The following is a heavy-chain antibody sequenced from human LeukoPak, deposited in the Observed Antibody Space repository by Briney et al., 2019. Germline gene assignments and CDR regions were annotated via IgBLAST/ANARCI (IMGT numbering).Heavy chain of an antibody. CDR3: ARDLGFRYGY. CDR1: RFTFSGYW. D-gene: IGHD7-27*01. CDR2: IKQDGSEK. Sequence: GGSLRLSCAASRFTFSGYWMSWVRQAPGKGLEWVANIKQDGSEKYYVDSVKGRFTISRDNAKNSLYLQMNSLRAEDTAVYYCARDLGFRYGYWGQGTLVTVSS. J-gene: IGHJ4*02. V-gene: IGHV3-7*01.